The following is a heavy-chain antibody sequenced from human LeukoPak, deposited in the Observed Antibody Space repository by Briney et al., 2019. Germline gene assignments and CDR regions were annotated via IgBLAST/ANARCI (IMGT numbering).Heavy chain of an antibody. V-gene: IGHV3-30*18. D-gene: IGHD5-24*01. CDR1: GFIFSSYG. J-gene: IGHJ4*02. CDR3: SKATPPRDGSNPDY. Sequence: GGSLRLSCAASGFIFSSYGMPWIRQAPGKGLEWVAVISYDGRNKYYADSVKGRFTISRDNSKNTLYLQMNSLRAEDTALYYCSKATPPRDGSNPDYWGQGTLVTVSS. CDR2: ISYDGRNK.